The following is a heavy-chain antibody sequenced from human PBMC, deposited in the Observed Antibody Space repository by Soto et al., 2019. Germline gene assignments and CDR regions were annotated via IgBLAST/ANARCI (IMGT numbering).Heavy chain of an antibody. Sequence: ASVKVSCKVSGYTLTELSMHWVRQAPGKGLEWMGGIDAENGDTIYAQKLQGRVTMTTDTSTSTAYMELRSLRSDDTAVYYCARGPVAVADGDAFDIWGQGTMVTVSS. D-gene: IGHD6-19*01. CDR2: IDAENGDT. CDR3: ARGPVAVADGDAFDI. V-gene: IGHV1-24*01. CDR1: GYTLTELS. J-gene: IGHJ3*02.